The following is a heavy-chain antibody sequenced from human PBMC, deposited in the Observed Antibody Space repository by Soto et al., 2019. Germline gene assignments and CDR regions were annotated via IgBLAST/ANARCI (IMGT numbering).Heavy chain of an antibody. J-gene: IGHJ5*02. CDR2: LLYDGSNK. D-gene: IGHD2-15*01. Sequence: QVQLVESGGGVVQPGRSLRLSCAASGFTFSSYGMHWVRQAPGKGLEWVAGLLYDGSNKYYADCVKGRFTISRDNSKNTLYLQMNSLRAEETAVYYCARDGGCRDGYTVVCNWFDPWGQGTLVTVSS. CDR1: GFTFSSYG. CDR3: ARDGGCRDGYTVVCNWFDP. V-gene: IGHV3-33*01.